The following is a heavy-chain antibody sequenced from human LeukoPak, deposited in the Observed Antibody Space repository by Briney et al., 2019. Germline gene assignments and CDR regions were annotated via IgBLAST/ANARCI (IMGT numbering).Heavy chain of an antibody. J-gene: IGHJ3*02. CDR2: VYYDGTT. V-gene: IGHV4-39*07. D-gene: IGHD4-17*01. CDR1: GGSFTGTDYS. Sequence: SETLSLTCTVSGGSFTGTDYSWGWIRQPPGKGLEWIGNVYYDGTTYYSPSLRSRVSISLDTSQNQFSLKLTSVTAADTAVFFCARAPRYGDYSDAFDIWGQGTMVTVSS. CDR3: ARAPRYGDYSDAFDI.